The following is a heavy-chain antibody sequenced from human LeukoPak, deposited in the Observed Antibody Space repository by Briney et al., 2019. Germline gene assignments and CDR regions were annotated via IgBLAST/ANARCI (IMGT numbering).Heavy chain of an antibody. D-gene: IGHD5-12*01. CDR3: AKGNIVATIRGDFDY. J-gene: IGHJ4*02. CDR2: INPAGTET. V-gene: IGHV3-7*03. Sequence: GGSLRLSCAASGFSFSAYWMTWVRQAPGTGLEWVANINPAGTETYYVDPVKGRFTISRDNAKNLLYLQMNSLRAEDTAVYYCAKGNIVATIRGDFDYWGQGTLVTVSS. CDR1: GFSFSAYW.